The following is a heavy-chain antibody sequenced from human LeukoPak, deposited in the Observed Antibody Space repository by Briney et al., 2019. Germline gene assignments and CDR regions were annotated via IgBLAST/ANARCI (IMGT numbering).Heavy chain of an antibody. V-gene: IGHV4-34*01. CDR1: GGSFSGSY. CDR2: INHSGST. CDR3: ARGPPRDYSSSGSYYNC. Sequence: SETLPLTCAIYGGSFSGSYWSWIRQPPGKGLEWIGEINHSGSTNYNPSLESRVTISEDTSKNQISLKLRSVTAADTAVYYCARGPPRDYSSSGSYYNCWGEGTLVTVSS. J-gene: IGHJ4*02. D-gene: IGHD3-22*01.